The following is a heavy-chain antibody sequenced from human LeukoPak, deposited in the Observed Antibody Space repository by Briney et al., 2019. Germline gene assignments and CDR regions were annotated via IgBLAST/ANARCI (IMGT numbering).Heavy chain of an antibody. CDR3: ARVVYDSSGYYDY. J-gene: IGHJ4*02. V-gene: IGHV3-53*01. CDR2: IYSGGST. D-gene: IGHD3-22*01. CDR1: GFTVSSNY. Sequence: GGSLRLSCAASGFTVSSNYMSWVRQAPGKGLEWVSVIYSGGSTYYADSVKGRFTISRDNSKNTLYLQMNSLRAEDTAVYYCARVVYDSSGYYDYWGQGTLVTVSS.